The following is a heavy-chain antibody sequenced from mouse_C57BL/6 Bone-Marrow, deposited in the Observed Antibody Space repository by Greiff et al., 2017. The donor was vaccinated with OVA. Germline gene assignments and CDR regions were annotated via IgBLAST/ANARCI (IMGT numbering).Heavy chain of an antibody. J-gene: IGHJ4*01. CDR1: GYTFTSYD. Sequence: VQRVESGPELVKPGASVKLSCKASGYTFTSYDINWVKQRPGQGLEWIGWIYPRDGSTKYNEKFKGKATLTVDTSSSTAYMELHSLTSEDSAVYFCARSWLLRYYYAMDYWGQGTSVTVSS. CDR2: IYPRDGST. CDR3: ARSWLLRYYYAMDY. D-gene: IGHD2-3*01. V-gene: IGHV1-85*01.